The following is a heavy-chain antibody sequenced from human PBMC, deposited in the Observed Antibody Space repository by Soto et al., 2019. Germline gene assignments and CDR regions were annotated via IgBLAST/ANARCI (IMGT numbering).Heavy chain of an antibody. J-gene: IGHJ4*02. V-gene: IGHV3-21*01. Sequence: EVQLVESGGGLVKPGESLRLSCAASGFTFSNYNMIWVRQAPGKGLEWVSSISRSSGYIYYADSMKGRFTISRDNAKNPLFLQMNSLRDEDTAVYFCARCGTGVQDGYNYIPNYWGQGTLVTVSS. CDR3: ARCGTGVQDGYNYIPNY. D-gene: IGHD5-12*01. CDR1: GFTFSNYN. CDR2: ISRSSGYI.